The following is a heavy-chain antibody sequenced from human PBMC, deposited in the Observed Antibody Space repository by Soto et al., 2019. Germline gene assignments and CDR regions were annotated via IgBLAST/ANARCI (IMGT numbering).Heavy chain of an antibody. CDR1: GITFSSFA. CDR2: ISGSGDSS. Sequence: EVQLLESGGGLVQPGGSLRLSCAASGITFSSFAMTWARQAPGKGLEWVSVISGSGDSSYYADSVEGRFTIFRDNSKNTLYLQMNSLRAEATAVYFCAKGYSYGLVWGQGTLVTVSS. J-gene: IGHJ4*02. D-gene: IGHD5-18*01. V-gene: IGHV3-23*01. CDR3: AKGYSYGLV.